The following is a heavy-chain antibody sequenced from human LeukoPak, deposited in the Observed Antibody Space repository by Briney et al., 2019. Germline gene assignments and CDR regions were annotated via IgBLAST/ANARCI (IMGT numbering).Heavy chain of an antibody. Sequence: ASVKVSCKASGYTFTSYAMNWVRQAPGQGLEWMGWINTNTGNPTYAQGFTGRFVFSLDTSVSTAYLQISSLKAEDTAVYYCARGAVGAPTTSDFDYWGQGTLVTVSS. V-gene: IGHV7-4-1*02. CDR2: INTNTGNP. J-gene: IGHJ4*02. D-gene: IGHD1-26*01. CDR3: ARGAVGAPTTSDFDY. CDR1: GYTFTSYA.